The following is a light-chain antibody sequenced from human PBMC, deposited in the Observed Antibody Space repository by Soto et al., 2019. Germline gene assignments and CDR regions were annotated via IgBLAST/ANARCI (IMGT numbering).Light chain of an antibody. J-gene: IGLJ1*01. CDR2: DVS. CDR1: SSDVGAYNY. Sequence: QSVLTQPASVSGSPGQSITISCTGTSSDVGAYNYVSWYQQHPGKVPKLMICDVSDRPSGVSNRFSGSKSGNTASLTISGLQAEDEADYYCSSFTRSNSYVFGTGTKLTVL. V-gene: IGLV2-14*03. CDR3: SSFTRSNSYV.